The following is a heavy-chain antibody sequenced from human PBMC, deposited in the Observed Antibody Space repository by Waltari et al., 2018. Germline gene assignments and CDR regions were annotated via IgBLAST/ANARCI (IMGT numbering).Heavy chain of an antibody. J-gene: IGHJ4*02. D-gene: IGHD6-13*01. CDR1: GGSISSYY. CDR2: IYYSGST. CDR3: ARGRQQLPSYYFDY. V-gene: IGHV4-59*01. Sequence: QVQLQESGPGLVKPSETLSLTCTVSGGSISSYYWSWIRQPPGKGLEWIGYIYYSGSTNYNPSLKSRVTISVDTSKNQFSLKLSFVTAADTAVYYCARGRQQLPSYYFDYWGQGTLVTVSS.